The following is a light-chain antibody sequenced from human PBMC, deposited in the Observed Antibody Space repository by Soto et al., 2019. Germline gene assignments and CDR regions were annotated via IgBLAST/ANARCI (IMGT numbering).Light chain of an antibody. V-gene: IGKV2-24*01. CDR1: QSLVHRDGNTY. CDR2: KIS. Sequence: DIVMTQTPLSSPVALGQPASISCTSSQSLVHRDGNTYLSWLHQRPGQPPGLLIYKISDRVSGVPDRFSGSGTGTDFTLTISRVEAEDVGVYYCMQGTQSPWTFGQGTKVDIK. J-gene: IGKJ1*01. CDR3: MQGTQSPWT.